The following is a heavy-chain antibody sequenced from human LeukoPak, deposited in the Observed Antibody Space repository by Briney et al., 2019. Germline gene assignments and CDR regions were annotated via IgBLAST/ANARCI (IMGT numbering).Heavy chain of an antibody. D-gene: IGHD1-1*01. J-gene: IGHJ5*02. CDR3: AGQRLRRLKDWFDP. CDR1: GGSISSSTYY. Sequence: SQTLSLTCTVSGGSISSSTYYWTWIRQPAGKGLEWIGRIYSSGSTYYNPSLKSRVTISVETSKNQFSLKLTSVTAADTAVYYCAGQRLRRLKDWFDPWGQGTLVTVSS. CDR2: IYSSGST. V-gene: IGHV4-61*02.